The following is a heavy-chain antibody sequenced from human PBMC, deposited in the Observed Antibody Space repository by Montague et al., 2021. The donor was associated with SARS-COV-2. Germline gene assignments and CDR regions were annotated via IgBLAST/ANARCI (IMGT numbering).Heavy chain of an antibody. CDR3: ARERTVVIITGYYYYGVDV. CDR1: GFTFSSYS. J-gene: IGHJ6*02. D-gene: IGHD3-10*01. Sequence: SLRLSCAASGFTFSSYSMNWVRQAPGKGLEWVSSISSSSSYIYYADSVKGRFTISRDNAKNSPYLQMNSLRAEDTAVYFCARERTVVIITGYYYYGVDVWGQGTTVTVSS. CDR2: ISSSSSYI. V-gene: IGHV3-21*01.